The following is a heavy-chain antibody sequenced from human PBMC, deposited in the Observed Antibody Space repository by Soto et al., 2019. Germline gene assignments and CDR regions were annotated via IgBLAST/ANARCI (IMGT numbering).Heavy chain of an antibody. J-gene: IGHJ4*02. Sequence: SETLSLTCTVSGGSVSSGGYYWSWISQHPGKGLEWIGYIDYSGSTYYNPSLKSRVSISVDTSKNQFSLKLSSVTAADTAVYYCARIADYYGSGSHYFDYWGQGTLVTVSS. V-gene: IGHV4-31*03. D-gene: IGHD3-10*01. CDR3: ARIADYYGSGSHYFDY. CDR2: IDYSGST. CDR1: GGSVSSGGYY.